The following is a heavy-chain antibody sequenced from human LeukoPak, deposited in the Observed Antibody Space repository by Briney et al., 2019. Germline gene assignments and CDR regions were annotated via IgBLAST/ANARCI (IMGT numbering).Heavy chain of an antibody. D-gene: IGHD6-19*01. CDR3: ARAPGIAVAGTVDY. CDR2: ISYDGSNK. Sequence: PGGSLRLSCAASGFTFSSYAMHWVRQAPGKGLEWVAVISYDGSNKYYADSVKGRFTISRDNAENSLYLQMNSLRAEDTAVYYCARAPGIAVAGTVDYWGQGTLVTVSS. CDR1: GFTFSSYA. V-gene: IGHV3-30-3*01. J-gene: IGHJ4*02.